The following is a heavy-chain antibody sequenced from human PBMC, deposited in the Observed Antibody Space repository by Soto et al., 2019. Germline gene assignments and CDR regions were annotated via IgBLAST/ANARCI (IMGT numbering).Heavy chain of an antibody. CDR2: IKSKTDGGTT. V-gene: IGHV3-15*01. CDR3: ATDRWCMLCFPLHYYCMDV. CDR1: GFTFSNAW. Sequence: EVQLVESGGGLVKPGGSLRLSCAASGFTFSNAWMSWVRQAPGKGLEWVGRIKSKTDGGTTDYAAPVKGRFTISRDDSKNTLYLQMNSLKTEDTAVYYCATDRWCMLCFPLHYYCMDVWGKGTTVTVSS. D-gene: IGHD2-8*01. J-gene: IGHJ6*03.